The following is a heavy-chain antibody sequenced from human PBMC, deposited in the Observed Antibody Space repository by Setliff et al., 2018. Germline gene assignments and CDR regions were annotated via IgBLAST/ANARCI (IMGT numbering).Heavy chain of an antibody. CDR3: ARSFYGCFNY. V-gene: IGHV1-69*05. CDR1: GDSFNNYA. D-gene: IGHD3-10*01. CDR2: IIPMFGTP. Sequence: SVKVSCKASGDSFNNYAISWVRQAPGQGLEWMGGIIPMFGTPAYAQKFQDRVTITTDESTSTTYVELSSLRSDDTAVYYCARSFYGCFNYWGQGTLVTVSS. J-gene: IGHJ4*02.